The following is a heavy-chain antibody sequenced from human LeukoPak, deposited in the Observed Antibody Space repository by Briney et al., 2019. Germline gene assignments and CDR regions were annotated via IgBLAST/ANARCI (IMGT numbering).Heavy chain of an antibody. D-gene: IGHD3-9*01. CDR2: INSNTGSA. CDR1: GYTLSSYQ. J-gene: IGHJ4*02. V-gene: IGHV1-46*01. CDR3: ARGARLADFDY. Sequence: ASVKVSCKTSGYTLSSYQTHWVRQAPGQGLEWMGVINSNTGSAAYAEKLEGRVTVTRDMSTSTVYMEISSLRSDDTAVYYCARGARLADFDYWGQGTLVTVSS.